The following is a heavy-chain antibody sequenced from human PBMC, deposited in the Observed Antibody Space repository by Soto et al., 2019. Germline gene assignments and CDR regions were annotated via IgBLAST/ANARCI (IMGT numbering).Heavy chain of an antibody. CDR1: GGTFASSA. V-gene: IGHV1-69*06. J-gene: IGHJ4*02. CDR3: ARAPPSKV. CDR2: IIPALGPA. Sequence: QVQLMQSGAEVQKPGSSVKVSCKLSGGTFASSAISWVRQAPGQGLEWMGGIIPALGPANYAQKFRDRVTISADKSTTTVYMEISNVTSEDTAVFFCARAPPSKVWGQGTLVTVSS.